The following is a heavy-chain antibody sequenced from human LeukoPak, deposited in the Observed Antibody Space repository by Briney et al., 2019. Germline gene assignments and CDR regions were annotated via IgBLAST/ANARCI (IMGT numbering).Heavy chain of an antibody. CDR3: AREVVGATGSNWFDP. Sequence: GGSLRLSCAASGFTFSSYSMNWVRQAPGKGLEWVSSISSSSSYIYYADSVKGRFTISRDNAKNTLYLQMNSLRAEDTAVYFCAREVVGATGSNWFDPWGQGTLVTVSS. CDR1: GFTFSSYS. D-gene: IGHD1-26*01. V-gene: IGHV3-21*01. J-gene: IGHJ5*02. CDR2: ISSSSSYI.